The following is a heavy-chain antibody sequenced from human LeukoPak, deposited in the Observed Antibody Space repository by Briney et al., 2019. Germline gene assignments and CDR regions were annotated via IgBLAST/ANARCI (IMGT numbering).Heavy chain of an antibody. V-gene: IGHV4-34*01. D-gene: IGHD4-17*01. CDR3: ADSGDYGDY. CDR2: INHSGST. Sequence: SETLSLTCAVYGGSFSGYYWSWIREPPGKGLEWIGDINHSGSTNYNPSLKSRVTISVDTSKNHFSLKLSSVTAADTAVYYCADSGDYGDYWGQGTLVTVSS. CDR1: GGSFSGYY. J-gene: IGHJ4*02.